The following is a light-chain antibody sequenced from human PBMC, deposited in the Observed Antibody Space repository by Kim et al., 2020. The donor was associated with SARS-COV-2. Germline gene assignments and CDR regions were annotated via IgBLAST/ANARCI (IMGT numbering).Light chain of an antibody. CDR3: QAWDSSTWV. J-gene: IGLJ2*01. V-gene: IGLV3-1*01. CDR2: QDS. CDR1: KLGDKY. Sequence: VSPGQTASITCSGDKLGDKYACWYQQKPGQSPVPVIYQDSKRPSGIPERFSGSNSGNTATLTISGTQAMDEADYYCQAWDSSTWVFGGGTKVTVL.